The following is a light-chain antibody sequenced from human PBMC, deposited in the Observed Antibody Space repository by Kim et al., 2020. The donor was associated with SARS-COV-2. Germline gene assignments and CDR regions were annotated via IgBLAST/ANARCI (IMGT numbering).Light chain of an antibody. CDR2: GAS. J-gene: IGKJ1*01. CDR1: QDIRTW. CDR3: QQANSFPPWT. V-gene: IGKV1-12*01. Sequence: IQMTQSPSSVSASVGDRVTITCRASQDIRTWLAWYQQKPGKAPKLLIYGASSLESGVPSRFSGSGSGTDFTLTIARLQPVDSATYYCQQANSFPPWTFGQGTKLEI.